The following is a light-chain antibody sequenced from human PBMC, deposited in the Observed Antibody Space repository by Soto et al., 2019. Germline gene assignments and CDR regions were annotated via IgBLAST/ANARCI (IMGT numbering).Light chain of an antibody. CDR1: QSLSNNIY. V-gene: IGKV3-20*01. CDR2: GAS. Sequence: TLSPDTLSVSLGERATLSCRASQSLSNNIYLAWYQQKTGQAPRLLIYGASSRATGIPNRFSGSGSGTDFTLTISRLETEDFAVYDCQQYGNSPQTVGQVTKVEIK. J-gene: IGKJ1*01. CDR3: QQYGNSPQT.